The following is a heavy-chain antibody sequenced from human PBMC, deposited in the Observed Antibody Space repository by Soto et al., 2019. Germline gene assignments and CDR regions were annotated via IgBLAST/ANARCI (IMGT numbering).Heavy chain of an antibody. CDR3: VIPTRSVRGMGV. V-gene: IGHV3-7*03. Sequence: PGGSLRLSCAASGSTFSNFWMSWARQAPGKGLEWVANIKGDGSVTQYVASVEGRFTISRDNAKYSLYLQMNSLRVEDTALYYCVIPTRSVRGMGVWGQGTTVTVSS. CDR1: GSTFSNFW. CDR2: IKGDGSVT. J-gene: IGHJ6*02. D-gene: IGHD6-6*01.